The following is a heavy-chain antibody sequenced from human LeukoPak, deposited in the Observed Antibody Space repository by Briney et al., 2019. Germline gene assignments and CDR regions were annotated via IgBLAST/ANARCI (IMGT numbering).Heavy chain of an antibody. J-gene: IGHJ5*02. D-gene: IGHD3-10*01. CDR2: IYHSGST. Sequence: SETLSLTCAVSGGSISSSNWWRWVRQPPGKGLEWIGEIYHSGSTNYNPSLKSRVTISVDKSKNQFSLKLSSVTAADTAVYYCARQHGSGRTFDPWGQGTLVTVS. CDR3: ARQHGSGRTFDP. V-gene: IGHV4-4*02. CDR1: GGSISSSNW.